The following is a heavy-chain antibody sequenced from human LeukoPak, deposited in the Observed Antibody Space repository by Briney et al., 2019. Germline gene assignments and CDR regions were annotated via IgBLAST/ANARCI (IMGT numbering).Heavy chain of an antibody. CDR3: ERRPYYYDSSGYLYYFDY. Sequence: SETLSLTCTVSGGSISSSSYHWGWIRQPPGKGLEWIGSIYYSGNTYYNPSLKSRVTISVDTSKNQFSLKLSSVTAADTAVYYCERRPYYYDSSGYLYYFDYWGQGTLVTVSS. V-gene: IGHV4-39*01. CDR1: GGSISSSSYH. CDR2: IYYSGNT. J-gene: IGHJ4*02. D-gene: IGHD3-22*01.